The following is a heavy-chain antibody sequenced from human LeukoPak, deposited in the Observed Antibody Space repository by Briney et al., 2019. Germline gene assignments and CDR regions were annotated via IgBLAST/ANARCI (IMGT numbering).Heavy chain of an antibody. D-gene: IGHD3-9*01. Sequence: PGGSLRLSCAASGFTFSSYWMHLLRQAPGKGLVWVSRINSDGSSTSYADSVKGRFTISRDNAKNTLYLQMNSLRAEDTVVFHAASGIRYFDWLTLGYWGQGTLVTVSS. V-gene: IGHV3-74*01. CDR1: GFTFSSYW. CDR3: ASGIRYFDWLTLGY. J-gene: IGHJ4*02. CDR2: INSDGSST.